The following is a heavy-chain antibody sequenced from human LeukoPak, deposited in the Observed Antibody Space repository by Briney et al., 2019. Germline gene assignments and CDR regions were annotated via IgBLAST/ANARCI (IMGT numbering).Heavy chain of an antibody. CDR2: MNPNSGNT. D-gene: IGHD3-3*01. V-gene: IGHV1-8*01. J-gene: IGHJ5*02. CDR1: GYTFTRYD. CDR3: ARTRLRFRPAWFDP. Sequence: ASVKVSCKASGYTFTRYDINWVRQATGQGLEWMGWMNPNSGNTGYAQKFQGRVTMTRNTSISTAYMELSSLRSEDTAVYYCARTRLRFRPAWFDPWGHGTLVTVSS.